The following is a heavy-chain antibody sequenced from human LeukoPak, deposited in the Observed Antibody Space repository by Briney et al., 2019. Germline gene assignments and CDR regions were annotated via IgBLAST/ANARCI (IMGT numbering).Heavy chain of an antibody. J-gene: IGHJ3*02. CDR1: GYSFTSYW. V-gene: IGHV5-51*01. CDR2: IYPGDSDT. Sequence: GESLKISCKGSGYSFTSYWIGWVRQMPGKGLEWMGIIYPGDSDTRYSPSFQGQVTISADKSISTAYLQWSSLKASDTAMYYCARHGSAFVDTAMVFAFDIWGQGTMSPSLQ. CDR3: ARHGSAFVDTAMVFAFDI. D-gene: IGHD5-18*01.